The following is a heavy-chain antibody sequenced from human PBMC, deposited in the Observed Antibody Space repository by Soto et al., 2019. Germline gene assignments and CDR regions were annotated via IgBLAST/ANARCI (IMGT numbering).Heavy chain of an antibody. CDR1: GGSISSGDYY. Sequence: PSETLSLTCTVSGGSISSGDYYWSWIRQPPGKGLEWIGYIYYSGSTYYNPSLKSRVTISVDTSKNQFSLKLSSVTAADTAVYYCARAGAQKIDCSSTSCYRRIDYYYYGMDVRGQGTTVTVSS. CDR2: IYYSGST. D-gene: IGHD2-2*01. CDR3: ARAGAQKIDCSSTSCYRRIDYYYYGMDV. V-gene: IGHV4-30-4*01. J-gene: IGHJ6*02.